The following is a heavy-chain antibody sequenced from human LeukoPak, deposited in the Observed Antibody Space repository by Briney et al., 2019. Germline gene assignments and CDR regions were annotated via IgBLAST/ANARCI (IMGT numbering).Heavy chain of an antibody. CDR3: ATRGSGVDY. J-gene: IGHJ4*02. CDR2: ISPGGGTT. V-gene: IGHV3-23*01. Sequence: PGGSLRLSCAVSGFTFSNEAMGWVRQLRGGGLEWVSTISPGGGTTYYAESMKGRFTISRDNSKTTLYLEMNSLRVEDTAVYYCATRGSGVDYWGQGTLVTVSS. D-gene: IGHD3-10*01. CDR1: GFTFSNEA.